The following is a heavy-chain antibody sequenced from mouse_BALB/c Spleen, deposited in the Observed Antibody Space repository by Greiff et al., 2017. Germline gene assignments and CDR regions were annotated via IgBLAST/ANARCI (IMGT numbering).Heavy chain of an antibody. D-gene: IGHD2-2*01. CDR2: IDPETGGT. CDR1: GYTFTDYE. CDR3: TWRLRDWYFDV. V-gene: IGHV1-15*01. Sequence: QVHVKQSGAELVRPGASVTLSCKASGYTFTDYEMHWVKQTPVHGLEWIGAIDPETGGTAYNQKFKGKATLTADKSSSTAYMELRSLTSEDSAVYYCTWRLRDWYFDVWGAGTTVTVSS. J-gene: IGHJ1*01.